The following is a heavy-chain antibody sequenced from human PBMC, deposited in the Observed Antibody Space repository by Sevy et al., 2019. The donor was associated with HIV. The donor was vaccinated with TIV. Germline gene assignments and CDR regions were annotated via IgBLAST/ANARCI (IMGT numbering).Heavy chain of an antibody. CDR2: ISAYNGNT. CDR3: ARDWATGYYYDASGVKSDYYFDY. V-gene: IGHV1-18*01. D-gene: IGHD3-22*01. Sequence: ASVKVSCKASDYTFSTQGFNWVRQAPGQGLEWMGWISAYNGNTKYAQKFQGRVTMTTDTSTSTAYMELRSLTSDDTAEYYGARDWATGYYYDASGVKSDYYFDYWGQGTLVTVSS. J-gene: IGHJ4*02. CDR1: DYTFSTQG.